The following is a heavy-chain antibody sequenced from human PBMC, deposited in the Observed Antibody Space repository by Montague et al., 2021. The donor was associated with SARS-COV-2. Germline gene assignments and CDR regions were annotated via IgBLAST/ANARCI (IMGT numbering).Heavy chain of an antibody. Sequence: SETLSLTCAVYGGSFSRYSYNWVRQAPGKGLEWIGEITNSGGVNYQPSLNNRVTISVDPSKSQVSLRLTSVTVADTAIYFCARQKLRPHKPIKKEFYYYGLDIWGQGTTVTVSS. J-gene: IGHJ6*02. CDR3: ARQKLRPHKPIKKEFYYYGLDI. V-gene: IGHV4-34*01. CDR1: GGSFSRYS. CDR2: ITNSGGV.